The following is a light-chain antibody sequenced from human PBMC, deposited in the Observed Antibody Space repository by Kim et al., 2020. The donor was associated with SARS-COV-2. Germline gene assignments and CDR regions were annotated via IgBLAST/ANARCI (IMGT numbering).Light chain of an antibody. V-gene: IGKV3-15*01. J-gene: IGKJ4*01. CDR1: QIVSSN. Sequence: PGARATTSRRPIQIVSSNLAWYQQKPVHAPRLLIYGASTRATGNPARFSGSGSGTEFTLTISSLQSEDFAVYYCQQYNNWPPPLTFGGGTKVDIK. CDR3: QQYNNWPPPLT. CDR2: GAS.